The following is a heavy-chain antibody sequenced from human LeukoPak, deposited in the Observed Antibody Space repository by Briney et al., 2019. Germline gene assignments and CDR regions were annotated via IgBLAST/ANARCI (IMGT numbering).Heavy chain of an antibody. CDR2: IKTRSDGGTT. V-gene: IGHV3-15*01. J-gene: IGHJ4*02. Sequence: GGSLRLSCAASGFTFSNGWMTWVRQARGKGVEWVARIKTRSDGGTTDYAATVTGRFIISRDDSKNMLYLQMNSLNTEDTAMYYCTRKSYFENWGQGTLVTVSS. CDR1: GFTFSNGW. CDR3: TRKSYFEN.